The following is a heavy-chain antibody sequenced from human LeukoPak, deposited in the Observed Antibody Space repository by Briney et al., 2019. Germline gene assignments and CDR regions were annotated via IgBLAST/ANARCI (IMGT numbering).Heavy chain of an antibody. D-gene: IGHD3-10*01. Sequence: ASVKVSCKASGYTFTSYAMNWVRPAPGQGLEWMGWINTNTGNPTYAQGFTGRFVFSLDTSVSTAYLQISSLKAEDTAVYYCARGTQNYYGSGSYYNSDYWGQGTLVTVSS. CDR3: ARGTQNYYGSGSYYNSDY. CDR1: GYTFTSYA. CDR2: INTNTGNP. V-gene: IGHV7-4-1*02. J-gene: IGHJ4*02.